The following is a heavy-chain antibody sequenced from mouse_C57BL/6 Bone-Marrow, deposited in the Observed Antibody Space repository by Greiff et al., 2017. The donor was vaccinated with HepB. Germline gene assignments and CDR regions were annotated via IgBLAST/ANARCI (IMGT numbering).Heavy chain of an antibody. CDR1: GYTFTSYW. Sequence: QVQLQQPGTELVKPGASVKLSCKASGYTFTSYWMHWVKQRPGQGLEWIGNINPSNGGTNYNEKFKSKATLTVDKSSSTAYMQLSSLTSEDSAVYYCARSVWDYGSSYYAMDDWGQGTSVTVSS. CDR3: ARSVWDYGSSYYAMDD. V-gene: IGHV1-53*01. D-gene: IGHD1-1*01. J-gene: IGHJ4*01. CDR2: INPSNGGT.